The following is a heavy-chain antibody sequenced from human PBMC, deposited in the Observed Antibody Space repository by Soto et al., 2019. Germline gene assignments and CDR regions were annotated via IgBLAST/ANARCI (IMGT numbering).Heavy chain of an antibody. CDR3: ARVHVMVVAGSTFDY. V-gene: IGHV4-39*07. D-gene: IGHD6-19*01. J-gene: IGHJ4*01. CDR2: IYHGGTT. Sequence: SETLSLTCTVSGDSIGTTHSYWAWIRQSPGKGPEWIASIYHGGTTFYNPSLKSRITISVDTSNNQFSLKLTSVTAADTAVYYCARVHVMVVAGSTFDYWGHGTLVTV. CDR1: GDSIGTTHSY.